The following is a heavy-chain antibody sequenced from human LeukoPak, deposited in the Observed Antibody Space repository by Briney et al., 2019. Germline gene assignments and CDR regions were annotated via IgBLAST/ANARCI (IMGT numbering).Heavy chain of an antibody. J-gene: IGHJ4*02. Sequence: GSLRLSCAASGFIFSSYSMNWVRQAPGKGLEWVSYISTTGSTIYYADSVKGRFTISRDNAKNSLYLQMNSLRAEDTAIYYCTRVGYIDEGIDYWGQGTLVTVSS. CDR3: TRVGYIDEGIDY. CDR1: GFIFSSYS. D-gene: IGHD5-24*01. CDR2: ISTTGSTI. V-gene: IGHV3-48*04.